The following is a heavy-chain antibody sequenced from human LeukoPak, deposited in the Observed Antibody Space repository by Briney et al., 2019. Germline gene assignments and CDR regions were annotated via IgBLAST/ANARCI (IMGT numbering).Heavy chain of an antibody. V-gene: IGHV4-34*01. CDR1: GGSFSGYY. CDR3: ARDLTRLDY. J-gene: IGHJ4*02. CDR2: INHSGST. Sequence: SETLSLTCAVCGGSFSGYYWSWIRQPPGKGLEWIGEINHSGSTNYNPSLKSRVTISVDTSKNQFSLKLSSVTAADTAVYYCARDLTRLDYWGQGTLVTVSS.